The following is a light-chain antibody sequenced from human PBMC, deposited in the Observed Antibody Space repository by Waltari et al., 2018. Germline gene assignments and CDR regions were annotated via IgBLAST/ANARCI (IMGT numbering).Light chain of an antibody. Sequence: EIVLTQSPAILSFPPGERATLSCRASQSVGTYVAWYQQRPGQSPRLLIYDASHRATGIPASFSGSGSVTDFTLTSSSLQPEDFAVYYCQQRRNWPLTFGGGTRVQI. J-gene: IGKJ4*01. CDR1: QSVGTY. V-gene: IGKV3-11*01. CDR3: QQRRNWPLT. CDR2: DAS.